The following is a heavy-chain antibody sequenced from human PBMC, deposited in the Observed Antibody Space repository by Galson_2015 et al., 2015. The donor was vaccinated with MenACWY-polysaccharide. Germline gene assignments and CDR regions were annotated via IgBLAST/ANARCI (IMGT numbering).Heavy chain of an antibody. V-gene: IGHV3-23*01. CDR1: GFTFNNYA. J-gene: IGHJ5*02. Sequence: SLRLSCAASGFTFNNYAMSWVRQAPGKGLEWVSAISGSGGTTYHADSVKGRFTISRDNSKNTLSLQMNSPRAEDTAVYYCAKSASGWYWFDPWGQGTLVTVSS. CDR2: ISGSGGTT. CDR3: AKSASGWYWFDP. D-gene: IGHD6-19*01.